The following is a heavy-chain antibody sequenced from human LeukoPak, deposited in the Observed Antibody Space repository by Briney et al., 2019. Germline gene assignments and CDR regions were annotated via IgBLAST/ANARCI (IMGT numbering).Heavy chain of an antibody. CDR2: IIPIFGTA. CDR1: GGTFSSYA. Sequence: SVKVSCKASGGTFSSYAISWVRQAPGQGVEWMGRIIPIFGTANYAQKFQGRVTITTDESTSTAYMELSSLRSEDTAVYYCAREWYDSSGYYREYYFDYWGQGTLVTVSS. D-gene: IGHD3-22*01. J-gene: IGHJ4*02. V-gene: IGHV1-69*05. CDR3: AREWYDSSGYYREYYFDY.